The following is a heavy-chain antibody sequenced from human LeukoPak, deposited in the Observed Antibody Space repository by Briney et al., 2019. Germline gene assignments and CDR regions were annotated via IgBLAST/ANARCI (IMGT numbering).Heavy chain of an antibody. D-gene: IGHD6-13*01. CDR1: GGSISSYY. CDR3: ARGGEWASSSWYYFDY. Sequence: SETLSLTCTVSGGSISSYYWSWIRQPPGKGLEWIGYIYYSGSINYNPSLKSRVTISVDTSRNQFSLKLSSVTAADTAVYYCARGGEWASSSWYYFDYWGQGTLVTVSS. CDR2: IYYSGSI. J-gene: IGHJ4*02. V-gene: IGHV4-59*08.